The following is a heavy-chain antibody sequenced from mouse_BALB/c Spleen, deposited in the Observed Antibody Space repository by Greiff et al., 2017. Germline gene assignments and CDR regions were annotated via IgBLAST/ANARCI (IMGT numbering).Heavy chain of an antibody. CDR1: GFSLTSYG. J-gene: IGHJ4*01. V-gene: IGHV2-9*02. Sequence: VKLQESGPGLVAPSQSLSITCIVSGFSLTSYGVHWVRQPPGKGLEWLGVIWAGGSTNYNSALMSRLSISKDYSKSQVFLKMNCLQTDDTAMYYCARDRYGYDEGAMDYWGQGTSVTVSS. CDR3: ARDRYGYDEGAMDY. CDR2: IWAGGST. D-gene: IGHD2-2*01.